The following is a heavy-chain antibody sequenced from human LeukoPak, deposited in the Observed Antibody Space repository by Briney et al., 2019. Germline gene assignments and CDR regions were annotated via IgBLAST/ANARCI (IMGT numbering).Heavy chain of an antibody. Sequence: GGSLRLSCAASGFTFSSYSMNWVRQAPGKGLEWVSSISSSSSYIYYADSVKGRFTISRDNAKNSLYLQMNSLRAEDTAVYYCAQVYGSASAEIIHFWGQGTLVTVSS. CDR1: GFTFSSYS. V-gene: IGHV3-21*01. CDR2: ISSSSSYI. CDR3: AQVYGSASAEIIHF. D-gene: IGHD3-10*01. J-gene: IGHJ4*02.